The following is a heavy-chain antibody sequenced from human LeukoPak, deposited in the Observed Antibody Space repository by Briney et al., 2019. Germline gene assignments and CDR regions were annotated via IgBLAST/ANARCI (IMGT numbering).Heavy chain of an antibody. D-gene: IGHD6-13*01. Sequence: SETLSLTCTVSGGSISGYYWSWIRQSPGKGLESLGYIYYTGSTNYNPSLKSRVTMSVDTSNNQFSLRLSSVTAADTAVYYCARVTGYRIEDYFDYWGQGTLVTVSS. CDR3: ARVTGYRIEDYFDY. V-gene: IGHV4-59*01. CDR1: GGSISGYY. CDR2: IYYTGST. J-gene: IGHJ4*02.